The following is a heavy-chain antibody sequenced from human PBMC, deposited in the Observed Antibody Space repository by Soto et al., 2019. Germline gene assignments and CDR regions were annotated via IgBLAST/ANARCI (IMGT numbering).Heavy chain of an antibody. CDR1: GGSISSSSYY. J-gene: IGHJ4*02. V-gene: IGHV4-39*01. CDR2: IYYSGST. CDR3: ARHRQWELPTIDY. Sequence: QLQLQESGPGLVKPSETLSLTCTVSGGSISSSSYYWGWIRQPPGKGLEWIGSIYYSGSTYYNPSLKRRVTISVDTSKNQFSLQLSSVTAADTAVYYCARHRQWELPTIDYWGQGTLVPVSS. D-gene: IGHD1-26*01.